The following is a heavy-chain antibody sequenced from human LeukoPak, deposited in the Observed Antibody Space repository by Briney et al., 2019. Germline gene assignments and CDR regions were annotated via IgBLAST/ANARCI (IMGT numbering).Heavy chain of an antibody. D-gene: IGHD1-26*01. CDR1: GFTFSSYG. CDR3: AKDPGRYGGNLSGY. J-gene: IGHJ4*02. CDR2: ISYDGSNK. V-gene: IGHV3-30*18. Sequence: GRSLRLSCAASGFTFSSYGMHWVRQAPGKGLEWVAVISYDGSNKYYADSVKGRFTISRDSSKNTLYLQMNSLRAEDTAVYYCAKDPGRYGGNLSGYWGQGILVTVSS.